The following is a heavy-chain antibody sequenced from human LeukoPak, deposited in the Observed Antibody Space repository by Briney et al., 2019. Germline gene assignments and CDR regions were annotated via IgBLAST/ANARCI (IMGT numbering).Heavy chain of an antibody. CDR1: GGSISSYY. V-gene: IGHV4-59*01. D-gene: IGHD3-9*01. J-gene: IGHJ3*02. Sequence: SETLSLTCTVSGGSISSYYWSWIRQPPGKGLEWIGYIYYSGSTNYNPSLKSRVTISVDTSKNQFSLKLSSVTAADTAVYYCARVYYDILTGYPNDAFDIWCQGTMVTVSS. CDR3: ARVYYDILTGYPNDAFDI. CDR2: IYYSGST.